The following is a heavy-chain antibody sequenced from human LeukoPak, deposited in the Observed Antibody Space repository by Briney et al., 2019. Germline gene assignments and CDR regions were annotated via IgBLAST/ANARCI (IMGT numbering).Heavy chain of an antibody. D-gene: IGHD2-21*01. CDR1: GFTFSTYW. J-gene: IGHJ4*02. V-gene: IGHV3-7*05. CDR3: ARGWGWRDY. CDR2: INQDGSER. Sequence: GGSLRLSCAASGFTFSTYWMSWVRQAPGKGLEWVANINQDGSERYYADSVKGRFTISRDNAKKSLYLQMNTLRAEDTAVYYCARGWGWRDYWGQGTLVTVSS.